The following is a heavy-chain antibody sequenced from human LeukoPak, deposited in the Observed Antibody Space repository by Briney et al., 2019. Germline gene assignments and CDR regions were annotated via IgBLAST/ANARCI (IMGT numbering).Heavy chain of an antibody. Sequence: PSETLSLTCTVFGGSISSYYWSWIRQPPGKGLEWIGYIYYSGSTNYNPSLKSRVTISVDTSKNQFSLKLSSVTAADTAVYYCARDHPAYCGGDCKYYFDYWGQGTLVTVSS. D-gene: IGHD2-21*01. CDR2: IYYSGST. V-gene: IGHV4-59*01. CDR1: GGSISSYY. J-gene: IGHJ4*02. CDR3: ARDHPAYCGGDCKYYFDY.